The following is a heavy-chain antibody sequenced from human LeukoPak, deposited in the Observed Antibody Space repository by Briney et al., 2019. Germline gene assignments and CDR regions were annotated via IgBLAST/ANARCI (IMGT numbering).Heavy chain of an antibody. CDR1: GFTFSSYW. Sequence: GGSLRLSCAASGFTFSSYWMSWVRQAPGKGLEWVANIKQDGSEKYYVDSVKGRFTISRDNSKNTLYLQMNSLRAEDTAIYYCAKQISTSCYTASDYWGQGTLVTVSS. J-gene: IGHJ4*02. V-gene: IGHV3-7*03. CDR2: IKQDGSEK. D-gene: IGHD2-2*02. CDR3: AKQISTSCYTASDY.